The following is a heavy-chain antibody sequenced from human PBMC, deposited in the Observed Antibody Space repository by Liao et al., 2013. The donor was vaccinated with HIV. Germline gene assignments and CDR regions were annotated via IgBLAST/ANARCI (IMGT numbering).Heavy chain of an antibody. J-gene: IGHJ3*02. V-gene: IGHV4-61*02. CDR3: ARATYYDFWNRAFDI. CDR2: IYTSGST. CDR1: GGSISSGSYY. D-gene: IGHD3-3*01. Sequence: QVQLQESGPGLVKPSETLSLTCTVSGGSISSGSYYWSWIRQPAGKGLEWIGRIYTSGSTNYNPSLKSRVTMSVDTSKNQFSLKLSSVTAADTAVYYCARATYYDFWNRAFDIWAKGQWSRLF.